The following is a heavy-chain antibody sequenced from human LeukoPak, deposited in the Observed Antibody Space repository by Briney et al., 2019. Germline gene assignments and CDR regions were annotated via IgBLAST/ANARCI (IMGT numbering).Heavy chain of an antibody. CDR3: ARGYYGSGSYYFDY. D-gene: IGHD3-10*01. J-gene: IGHJ4*02. V-gene: IGHV4-34*01. CDR1: GGSFSGYY. CDR2: INHSGST. Sequence: SETLSLTCAVYGGSFSGYYWGWIRQPPGKGLEWIGEINHSGSTNYNPSLKSRVTISVDTSKNQFSLKLSSVTAADTAVYYCARGYYGSGSYYFDYWGQGTLVTVSS.